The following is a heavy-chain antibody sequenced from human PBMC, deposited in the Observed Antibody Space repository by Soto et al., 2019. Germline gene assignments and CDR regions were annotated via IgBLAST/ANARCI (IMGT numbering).Heavy chain of an antibody. Sequence: PSETLSLTCAVYGGSFSGYYWSWIRQPPGKGLEWIGEINHSGSTNYNPSLKSRDTISVDTSKNQFSLKLSSVTAADTAVYYCARGSGYSYGFDYWGQGTLVTVS. J-gene: IGHJ4*02. D-gene: IGHD5-18*01. V-gene: IGHV4-34*01. CDR1: GGSFSGYY. CDR2: INHSGST. CDR3: ARGSGYSYGFDY.